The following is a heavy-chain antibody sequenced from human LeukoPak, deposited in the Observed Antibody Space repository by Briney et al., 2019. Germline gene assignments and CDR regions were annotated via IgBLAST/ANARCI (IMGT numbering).Heavy chain of an antibody. CDR2: ISYDRSNK. Sequence: PGGSLRLSCAASGFTFSSYAMHWVRQAPGKGLEWVAVISYDRSNKYYADSVKGRFTISRDNSKNTLYLQMNSLRAEDTAVYYCARDLEGQLVLGLDYWGQGTLVTVSS. D-gene: IGHD6-6*01. J-gene: IGHJ4*02. CDR1: GFTFSSYA. CDR3: ARDLEGQLVLGLDY. V-gene: IGHV3-30-3*01.